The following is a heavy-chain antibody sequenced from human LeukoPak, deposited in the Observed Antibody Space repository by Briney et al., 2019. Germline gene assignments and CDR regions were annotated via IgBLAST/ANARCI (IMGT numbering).Heavy chain of an antibody. J-gene: IGHJ3*02. CDR1: GFTFSSYA. CDR2: ISYDGSNK. V-gene: IGHV3-30-3*01. CDR3: VREVCTGGRCYAAFDI. Sequence: GGSLRLSCAASGFTFSSYAMHWVRQAPGKGLEWVAVISYDGSNKYYADSVKGRFTISRDNAKRSLYLQMNSLRAEDTAVYYCVREVCTGGRCYAAFDIWGQGTMVTVSS. D-gene: IGHD2-15*01.